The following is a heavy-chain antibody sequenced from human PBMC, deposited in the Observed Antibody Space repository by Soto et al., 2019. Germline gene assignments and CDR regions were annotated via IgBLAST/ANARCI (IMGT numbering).Heavy chain of an antibody. D-gene: IGHD4-17*01. V-gene: IGHV4-59*01. CDR2: IYYSGST. Sequence: QVQLQESGPGLVKPSETLSLTCTVSGGSISSYYWSWIRQPPGKGLEWIGYIYYSGSTNYNPSLKSRVTISVDTSKNQFSLKLSSVTAADTAVYYCARVYDYGDYGPKYFDLWGRGTLVTVSS. CDR3: ARVYDYGDYGPKYFDL. J-gene: IGHJ2*01. CDR1: GGSISSYY.